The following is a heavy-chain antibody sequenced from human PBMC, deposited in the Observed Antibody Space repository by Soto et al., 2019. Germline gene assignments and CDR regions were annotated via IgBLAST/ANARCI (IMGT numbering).Heavy chain of an antibody. CDR2: INGDGSTT. J-gene: IGHJ6*03. CDR3: TRSSGYSYGSFYNFYMDV. D-gene: IGHD5-18*01. Sequence: GGSLRLSCAASGFTFSSYWTHWVRQVPGKGLVWVSRINGDGSTTTYADSVKGRFTISRDNAKNTLNLQMNSLRAEDTAVYYCTRSSGYSYGSFYNFYMDVWGKGTTVTVSS. CDR1: GFTFSSYW. V-gene: IGHV3-74*01.